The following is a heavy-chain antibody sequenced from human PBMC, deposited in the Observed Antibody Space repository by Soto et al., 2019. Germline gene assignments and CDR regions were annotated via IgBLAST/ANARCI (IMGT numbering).Heavy chain of an antibody. CDR2: ISYDGSNK. D-gene: IGHD3-10*01. V-gene: IGHV3-30*18. CDR1: GFTFSSYC. CDR3: AKDLNYPYYFDY. Sequence: GGSQRLSCAASGFTFSSYCMHWVRQAPGKGLEWVAVISYDGSNKYYADSVKGRFTISRDNSKNTLYLQMNSLRAEDTAVYYCAKDLNYPYYFDYWGQGTLVTVSS. J-gene: IGHJ4*02.